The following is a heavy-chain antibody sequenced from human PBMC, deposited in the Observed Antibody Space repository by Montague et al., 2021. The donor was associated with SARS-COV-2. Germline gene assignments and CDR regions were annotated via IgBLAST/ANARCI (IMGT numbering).Heavy chain of an antibody. D-gene: IGHD3-9*01. CDR3: VRVTCLIVTDPFDY. V-gene: IGHV4-39*01. CDR1: GDSISSSDYY. CDR2: VYYNGAT. Sequence: SETLSLTCSVSGDSISSSDYYWGWIRQPPGKGLDWIGNVYYNGATYYNPSLQSRLTISGDRTKNQFSLELRSVTAADTAVYYCVRVTCLIVTDPFDYWGQGNLVTVSS. J-gene: IGHJ4*02.